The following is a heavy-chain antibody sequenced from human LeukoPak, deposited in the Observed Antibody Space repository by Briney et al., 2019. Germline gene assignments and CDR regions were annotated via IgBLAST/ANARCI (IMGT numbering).Heavy chain of an antibody. J-gene: IGHJ4*02. Sequence: GGSLRLSCAASGFTFSNYAMSWVRQAPGKGLEWVSAISGSGGSTYYADSVKGRFTISRDNSKNTLYLQMNSLRAEDTAVYYCAKDLYYDSSGYLDYWGQGTLVTVSS. V-gene: IGHV3-23*01. D-gene: IGHD3-22*01. CDR3: AKDLYYDSSGYLDY. CDR1: GFTFSNYA. CDR2: ISGSGGST.